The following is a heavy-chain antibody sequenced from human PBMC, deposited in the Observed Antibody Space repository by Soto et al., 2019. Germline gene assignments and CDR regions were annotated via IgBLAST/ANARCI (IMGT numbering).Heavy chain of an antibody. J-gene: IGHJ5*02. V-gene: IGHV1-69*13. D-gene: IGHD2-15*01. CDR3: ARDRRGIVVVVAATGWFDP. CDR2: IIPIFGTA. Sequence: SVKVSCKASGGTFSSYAISWVRQAPGQGLEWMGGIIPIFGTANYAQKFQGRVTITADESTSTAYMELSSLRSEDTAVYYCARDRRGIVVVVAATGWFDPWGQGTLVTVSS. CDR1: GGTFSSYA.